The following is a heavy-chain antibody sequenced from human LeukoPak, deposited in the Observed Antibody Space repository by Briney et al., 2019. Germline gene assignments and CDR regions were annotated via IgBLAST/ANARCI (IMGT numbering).Heavy chain of an antibody. CDR1: GFTFSSYS. V-gene: IGHV3-21*06. CDR2: ISSSSSYI. CDR3: ARDRRGVVTAIPAEYLQH. D-gene: IGHD2-21*02. J-gene: IGHJ1*01. Sequence: GGSLRLSCAASGFTFSSYSMNWVRQAPGKGLEWVSSISSSSSYIYCADSVKGRFTISRGNAKNSLYLQMNSLRAEEDTAVYYCARDRRGVVTAIPAEYLQHWGQGTLVTVSS.